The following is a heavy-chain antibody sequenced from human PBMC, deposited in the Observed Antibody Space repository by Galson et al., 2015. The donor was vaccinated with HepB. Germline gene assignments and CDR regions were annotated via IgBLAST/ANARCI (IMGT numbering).Heavy chain of an antibody. CDR3: ATSPHVVVITGLGGAGY. CDR2: INSDGSST. CDR1: GFTFSSYW. D-gene: IGHD3-22*01. J-gene: IGHJ4*02. V-gene: IGHV3-74*01. Sequence: SLRLSCAASGFTFSSYWMHWVRQAPGKGLVWVSRINSDGSSTSYADSVKGRFTISRDNAKNTLYLQMNSLRAEDTAVYYCATSPHVVVITGLGGAGYWGQGTLVTVSS.